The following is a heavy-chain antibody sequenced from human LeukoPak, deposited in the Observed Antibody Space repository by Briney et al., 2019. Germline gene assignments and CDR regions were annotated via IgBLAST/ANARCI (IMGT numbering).Heavy chain of an antibody. D-gene: IGHD6-13*01. J-gene: IGHJ4*02. Sequence: ASVKVSCKASGYTFTSYGICWVRQAPGQGLEWMGWISAYNGNTNYAQKLQGRVTMTTDTSTSTAYMELRSLRSDDTAVYYCARVRTIAAAGTFDYWGQGTLVTVSS. CDR1: GYTFTSYG. CDR2: ISAYNGNT. CDR3: ARVRTIAAAGTFDY. V-gene: IGHV1-18*01.